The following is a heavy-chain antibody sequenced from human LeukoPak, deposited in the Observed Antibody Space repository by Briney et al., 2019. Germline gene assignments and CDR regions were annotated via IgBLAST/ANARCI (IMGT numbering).Heavy chain of an antibody. D-gene: IGHD3-16*01. Sequence: PSETLSLTCTVSGGSISSGDYYWSWIRQPPGKGLEWIGYIYYSGSTYYNPSLKSRVTMSVDTSKNQFSLKLSSVTAADTAVYYCARDRGRRGYYFDYWGQGTLVTVSS. CDR3: ARDRGRRGYYFDY. CDR2: IYYSGST. V-gene: IGHV4-30-4*01. J-gene: IGHJ4*02. CDR1: GGSISSGDYY.